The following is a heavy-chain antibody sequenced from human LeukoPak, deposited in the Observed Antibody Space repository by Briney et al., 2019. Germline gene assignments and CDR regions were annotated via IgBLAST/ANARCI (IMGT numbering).Heavy chain of an antibody. Sequence: PGGSLRLSCAASGFTFSSSTMNWVRRAPGKGLEWVSSISSSSDYIYYADSVKGRFTISRDNAKNSLYLQMNSLRAEDTAVYYCVRIPNIANFPNWFDPWGQGTLVTVSS. CDR2: ISSSSDYI. CDR3: VRIPNIANFPNWFDP. D-gene: IGHD4/OR15-4a*01. J-gene: IGHJ5*02. V-gene: IGHV3-21*01. CDR1: GFTFSSST.